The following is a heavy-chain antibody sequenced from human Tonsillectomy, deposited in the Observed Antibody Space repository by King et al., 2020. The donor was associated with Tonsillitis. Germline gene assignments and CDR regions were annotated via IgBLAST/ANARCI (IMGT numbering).Heavy chain of an antibody. J-gene: IGHJ4*02. Sequence: VQLVESGAEVKKPGESLKISCKVSGYSFTNYWIGWVRQMPGKGLEWMGIIYPGDSDTRYSPSFQGQVTISADKSISTAYLQWSSLKASDTAIYYCARRTYILTGDYTGPFYFWGQGALVTVSS. CDR3: ARRTYILTGDYTGPFYF. CDR1: GYSFTNYW. V-gene: IGHV5-51*01. D-gene: IGHD3-9*01. CDR2: IYPGDSDT.